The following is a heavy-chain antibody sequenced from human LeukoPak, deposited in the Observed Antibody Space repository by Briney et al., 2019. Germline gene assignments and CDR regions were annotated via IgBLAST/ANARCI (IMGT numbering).Heavy chain of an antibody. CDR3: ARVRGYYYDTTVTGYFDY. D-gene: IGHD3-22*01. CDR2: FDPKDGDT. V-gene: IGHV1-24*01. J-gene: IGHJ4*02. Sequence: ASVKVSCKVSGYTLTELSVHWVRQAPGKGLEWMGNFDPKDGDTIYAQRFQGRVTMTEDKSTSTAYMELSSLRSDDTAVYYCARVRGYYYDTTVTGYFDYWGQGTLVAVSS. CDR1: GYTLTELS.